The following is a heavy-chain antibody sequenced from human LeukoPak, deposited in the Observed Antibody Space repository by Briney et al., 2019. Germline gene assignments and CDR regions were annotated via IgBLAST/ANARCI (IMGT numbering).Heavy chain of an antibody. CDR1: GGSFSGYY. Sequence: PSESLSLTCAVYGGSFSGYYWSWIRQPPGKGLEWIAEINSSGSTTYNPSLKSRVTISVDTSKNQFSLQLRSVTAANTAENYCARGVWFGEKNDYYYGMDVWGQGTTVTVSS. V-gene: IGHV4-34*01. CDR2: INSSGST. D-gene: IGHD3-10*01. J-gene: IGHJ6*02. CDR3: ARGVWFGEKNDYYYGMDV.